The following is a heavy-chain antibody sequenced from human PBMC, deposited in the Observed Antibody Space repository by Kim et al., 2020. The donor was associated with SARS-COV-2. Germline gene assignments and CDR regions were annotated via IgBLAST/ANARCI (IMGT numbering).Heavy chain of an antibody. Sequence: VRGRFTISRDNSKNTLYLQMNSLRAEDTAIYYCVKDRHAWDSYNCFDDWGQGTPVTVSS. V-gene: IGHV3-30*02. D-gene: IGHD3-16*01. J-gene: IGHJ5*02. CDR3: VKDRHAWDSYNCFDD.